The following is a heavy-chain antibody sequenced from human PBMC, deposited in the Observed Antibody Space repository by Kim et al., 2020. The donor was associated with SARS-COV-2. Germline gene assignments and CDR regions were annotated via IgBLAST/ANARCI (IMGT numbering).Heavy chain of an antibody. CDR1: GGSITDYY. D-gene: IGHD6-13*01. V-gene: IGHV4-59*01. J-gene: IGHJ4*02. CDR2: IYDSGRT. CDR3: ARFRRMDAGRPLRYFDF. Sequence: SETLSLACTVSGGSITDYYWSWIRQPPGKGLEWIGDIYDSGRTNYSPSLKSRVTISLDMSNNQFSLNLPSVTAADTAVYYCARFRRMDAGRPLRYFDFWGRVTLVTVSS.